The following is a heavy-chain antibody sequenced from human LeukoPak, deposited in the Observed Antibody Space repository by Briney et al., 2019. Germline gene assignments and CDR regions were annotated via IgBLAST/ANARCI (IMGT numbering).Heavy chain of an antibody. Sequence: SETQSLTCTVSGGSISGSSYYWGWIRQPPGKGLEWIGSIYYSGSTYYNPSLKSRVTISVDTSKNQFSLKLNSVTATDTAVYYCARDLSLWSCSSTSCHYYYYYGMDVWGQGTTVTVSS. J-gene: IGHJ6*02. CDR2: IYYSGST. CDR3: ARDLSLWSCSSTSCHYYYYYGMDV. CDR1: GGSISGSSYY. V-gene: IGHV4-39*02. D-gene: IGHD2-2*01.